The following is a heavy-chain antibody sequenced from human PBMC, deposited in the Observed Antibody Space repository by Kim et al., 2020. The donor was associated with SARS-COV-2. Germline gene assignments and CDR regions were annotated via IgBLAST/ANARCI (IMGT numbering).Heavy chain of an antibody. CDR3: ARDRAIATAGTHWFDP. Sequence: GGSLRPSCVASGFTFSSSWMSWVRQAPGKGLEWVANIKQDGSEKDYAESVKGRFTISRDNAKNFLYLQMDSLRVEDTALYYCARDRAIATAGTHWFDPWGQGTRVTVSS. V-gene: IGHV3-7*05. CDR2: IKQDGSEK. CDR1: GFTFSSSW. J-gene: IGHJ5*02. D-gene: IGHD6-13*01.